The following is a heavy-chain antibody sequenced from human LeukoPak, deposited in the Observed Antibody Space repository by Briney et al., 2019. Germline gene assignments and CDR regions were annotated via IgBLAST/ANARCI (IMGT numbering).Heavy chain of an antibody. CDR2: ISSSSSYI. Sequence: PGGSLRLSCAASGFTFSSYSMNWVRQAPGKGLEWVSSISSSSSYIYYADSVKGRFTISRDNAKNTLYLQMNSLRAEDTAVYYCARLYDYYDSSGYYYNYFDYWGQGTLVTVSS. CDR3: ARLYDYYDSSGYYYNYFDY. V-gene: IGHV3-21*01. J-gene: IGHJ4*02. CDR1: GFTFSSYS. D-gene: IGHD3-22*01.